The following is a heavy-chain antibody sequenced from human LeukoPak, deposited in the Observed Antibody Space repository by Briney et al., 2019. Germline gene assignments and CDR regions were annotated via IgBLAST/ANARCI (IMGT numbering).Heavy chain of an antibody. CDR3: ARDAGAVAGTTYWYFDL. CDR1: GFTFSTYA. V-gene: IGHV3-30*14. CDR2: ISYDGITK. Sequence: GGSLRLSCAASGFTFSTYAIHWVRQAPGRGLEMVAYISYDGITKYYADSVKGRFTISRDNSENILYIQMNSLRVEDTAVYYCARDAGAVAGTTYWYFDLWGRGTLVIVSS. J-gene: IGHJ2*01. D-gene: IGHD6-19*01.